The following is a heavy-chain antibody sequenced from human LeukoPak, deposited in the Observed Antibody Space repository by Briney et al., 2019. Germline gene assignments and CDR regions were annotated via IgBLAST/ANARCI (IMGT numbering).Heavy chain of an antibody. CDR1: GGSFSGYY. Sequence: PSETLSLTCAVYGGSFSGYYWSWIRQPPGKGLEWIGEINHSGSTNYNPSLKSRVTISVDTSKNQFSLKLSSVTAADTAVYYCPRGGDDFWSAYYSSTKRNWFDPWGQGTLVTVSS. CDR3: PRGGDDFWSAYYSSTKRNWFDP. V-gene: IGHV4-34*01. D-gene: IGHD3-3*01. CDR2: INHSGST. J-gene: IGHJ5*02.